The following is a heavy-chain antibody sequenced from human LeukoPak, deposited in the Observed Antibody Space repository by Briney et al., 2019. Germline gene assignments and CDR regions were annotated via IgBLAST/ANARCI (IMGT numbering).Heavy chain of an antibody. D-gene: IGHD2-2*01. V-gene: IGHV1-2*02. CDR1: GFTFTGCY. Sequence: GASVKVSCKASGFTFTGCYMHWVRQAPGQGFEWMGWINPNSIGTNYAQKFQGRVTMTRDTSISTAYMELSSLTSDDTAVYYCARGGGTAAIPFDYWGQGTPVTSSS. J-gene: IGHJ4*02. CDR3: ARGGGTAAIPFDY. CDR2: INPNSIGT.